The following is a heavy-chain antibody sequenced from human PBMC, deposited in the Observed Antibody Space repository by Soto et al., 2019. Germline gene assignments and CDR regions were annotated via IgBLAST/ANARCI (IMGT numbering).Heavy chain of an antibody. CDR1: DDSINSDNYY. CDR2: IYYRGNA. Sequence: SXTLSLTCSVSDDSINSDNYYWGWILQPPGKRLEWIGSIYYRGNAYYKPSLQTRVTISLDKSRSQFSLKLNYVPAADSAVYFCARLEGLATISYYFDFWGPGALVTVSS. CDR3: ARLEGLATISYYFDF. J-gene: IGHJ4*02. V-gene: IGHV4-39*01. D-gene: IGHD3-9*01.